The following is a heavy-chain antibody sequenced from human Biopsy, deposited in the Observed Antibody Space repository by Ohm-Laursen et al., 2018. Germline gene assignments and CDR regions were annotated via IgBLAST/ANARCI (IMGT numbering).Heavy chain of an antibody. CDR1: GGSISSYF. CDR3: ARGNEVMVTGPYFFDY. CDR2: IYYSGST. V-gene: IGHV4-59*01. Sequence: SETLSLTCTVSGGSISSYFWNWIRQPPGKGLEWIGDIYYSGSTKYNPSLKSRVTISVDMSKSQLSLKLTSVTTADTAVYYCARGNEVMVTGPYFFDYWGQGTLVIVSS. J-gene: IGHJ4*02. D-gene: IGHD2-21*02.